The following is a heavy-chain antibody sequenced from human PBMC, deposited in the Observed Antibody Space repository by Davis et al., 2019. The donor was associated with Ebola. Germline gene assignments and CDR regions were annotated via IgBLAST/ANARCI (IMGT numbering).Heavy chain of an antibody. CDR1: GFTFANYA. V-gene: IGHV3-9*01. J-gene: IGHJ4*02. Sequence: GGSLRLSCAASGFTFANYAMHWPPHAPAKGLEWVSGISWNSNSIGYAGSVKGRFTTSRDNAKDSLDLQMNSLRAEDTALYYCAKDSQENRIAVAPSDFDYWGQGILVTVSS. CDR3: AKDSQENRIAVAPSDFDY. CDR2: ISWNSNSI. D-gene: IGHD6-19*01.